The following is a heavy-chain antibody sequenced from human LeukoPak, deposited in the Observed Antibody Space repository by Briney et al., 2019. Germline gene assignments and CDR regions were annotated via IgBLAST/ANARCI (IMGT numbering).Heavy chain of an antibody. CDR1: GGSISSYY. V-gene: IGHV4-59*01. CDR2: IYYSGST. Sequence: SETLSLTCTVSGGSISSYYWSWIRQPPGKGLEWIGYIYYSGSTNYNPSLKSRVTISVDTSKNQFSLKLSSVTAADTAVYYCARSSYDYGGIEGPFDYWGQGTLVTVSP. D-gene: IGHD4-23*01. CDR3: ARSSYDYGGIEGPFDY. J-gene: IGHJ4*02.